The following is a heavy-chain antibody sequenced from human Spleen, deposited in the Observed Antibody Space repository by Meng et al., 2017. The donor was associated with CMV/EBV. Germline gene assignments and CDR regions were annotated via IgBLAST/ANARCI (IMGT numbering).Heavy chain of an antibody. CDR2: MNPNSGNT. D-gene: IGHD2-2*01. V-gene: IGHV1-8*03. Sequence: ASGYTFTSYGISWVRQAPGQGLEWMGWMNPNSGNTGYAQKFQGRVTITRNTSISTAYMELRSLRSDDTAVYYCARPLVVVPAVDFDYWGQGTLVTVSS. CDR3: ARPLVVVPAVDFDY. J-gene: IGHJ4*02. CDR1: GYTFTSYG.